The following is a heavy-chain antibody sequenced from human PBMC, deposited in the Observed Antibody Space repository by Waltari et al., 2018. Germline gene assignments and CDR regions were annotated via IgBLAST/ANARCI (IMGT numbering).Heavy chain of an antibody. CDR1: GGSISSSSYY. J-gene: IGHJ6*03. Sequence: QLQLQESGPGLVKPSETLSLTCTVSGGSISSSSYYWGWIRQPPGKGLEWIGSIYSSGSTYYNPSLKSRVTISVDTSKNQFSLKLSSVTAADTAVYYCARGMGGMYYYYYYMDVWGKGTTVTVSS. D-gene: IGHD3-16*01. CDR3: ARGMGGMYYYYYYMDV. CDR2: IYSSGST. V-gene: IGHV4-39*01.